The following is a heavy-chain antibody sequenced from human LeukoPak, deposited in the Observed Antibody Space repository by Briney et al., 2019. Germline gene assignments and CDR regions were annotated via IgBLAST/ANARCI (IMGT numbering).Heavy chain of an antibody. Sequence: PGGSLRLSCEASGFTFSSDAMNWVRQAPGKGLEWVSAISGSGSSPYYADSVKGRFTASRDNTKNTLYLQMSSLRVEDTALYYCAKGRLWGRGGYHYYYMDVWGKGTAVTISS. CDR3: AKGRLWGRGGYHYYYMDV. CDR2: ISGSGSSP. D-gene: IGHD3-16*01. J-gene: IGHJ6*03. V-gene: IGHV3-23*01. CDR1: GFTFSSDA.